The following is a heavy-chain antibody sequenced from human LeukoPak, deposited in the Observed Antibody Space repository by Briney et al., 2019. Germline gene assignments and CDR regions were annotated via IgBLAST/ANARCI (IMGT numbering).Heavy chain of an antibody. CDR1: GFTFDDYA. V-gene: IGHV3-9*01. CDR3: AKDTIGGSYDYYYGMDV. Sequence: GGSLRLSCAASGFTFDDYAMHWVRQAPGKGLEWVSGISWNSGSIGYADSVKGRFTISRDNVKNSLYLQMNSLRAEDTALYYCAKDTIGGSYDYYYGMDVWGQGTTVTVSS. D-gene: IGHD1-26*01. CDR2: ISWNSGSI. J-gene: IGHJ6*02.